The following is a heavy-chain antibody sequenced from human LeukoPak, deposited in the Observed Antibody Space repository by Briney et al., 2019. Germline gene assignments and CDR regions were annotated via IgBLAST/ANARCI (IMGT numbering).Heavy chain of an antibody. CDR2: ISNSSSYI. V-gene: IGHV3-21*01. J-gene: IGHJ6*02. CDR3: ARDESYGDYPSPYYGMDV. D-gene: IGHD4-17*01. CDR1: GFTFSSYS. Sequence: GGSLRLSCAASGFTFSSYSMNWVRQAPGKGLEWVSSISNSSSYIYYADSVKGRFTISRDNAKNSLYLQMNSLRAEDTAVYYCARDESYGDYPSPYYGMDVWGQGTTVTVSS.